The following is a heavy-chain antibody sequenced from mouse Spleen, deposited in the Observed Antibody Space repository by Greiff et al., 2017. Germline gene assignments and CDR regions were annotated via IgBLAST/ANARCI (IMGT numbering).Heavy chain of an antibody. V-gene: IGHV2-6-1*01. D-gene: IGHD1-1*01. Sequence: VKLVESGPGLVAPSQSLSITCTISGFSLTSYGVHWVRQPPGKGLEWLVVIWSDGSTTYNSALKSRLSISKDNSKSQVFLKMNSLQTDDTAMYYCASSPYYGSYYAMDYWGQGTSVTVSS. CDR2: IWSDGST. CDR3: ASSPYYGSYYAMDY. J-gene: IGHJ4*01. CDR1: GFSLTSYG.